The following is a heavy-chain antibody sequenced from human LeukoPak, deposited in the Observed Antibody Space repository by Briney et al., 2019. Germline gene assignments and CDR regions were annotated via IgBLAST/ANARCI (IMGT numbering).Heavy chain of an antibody. D-gene: IGHD2-15*01. CDR2: IRSRSLTI. Sequence: GGSLRLSCAASGFTFSDDPMNWVRQPPGKGLEWVAHIRSRSLTISYADSVKGRFTISRDNAKTSLYLLMNSLRVEDTAVYYCAKELRPNDYWGQGTLVTVSS. CDR1: GFTFSDDP. CDR3: AKELRPNDY. J-gene: IGHJ4*03. V-gene: IGHV3-48*01.